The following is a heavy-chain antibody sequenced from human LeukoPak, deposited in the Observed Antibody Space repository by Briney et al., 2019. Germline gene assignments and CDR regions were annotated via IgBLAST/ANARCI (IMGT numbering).Heavy chain of an antibody. Sequence: LPGGSLRLSCAASGFTFSSYAMSWVRQAPGKGLEWVSAISGSGGSTYYADSVKGRFTISRDNSKNTLYLQMNSLRAEDTAVYYCAKGAYQPPKTFAQPHLDYWGQGTLVTVSS. V-gene: IGHV3-23*01. CDR1: GFTFSSYA. J-gene: IGHJ4*02. CDR2: ISGSGGST. D-gene: IGHD1-14*01. CDR3: AKGAYQPPKTFAQPHLDY.